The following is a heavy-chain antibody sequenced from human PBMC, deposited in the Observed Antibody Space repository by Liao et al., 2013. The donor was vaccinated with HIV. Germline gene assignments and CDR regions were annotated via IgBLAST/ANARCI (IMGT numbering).Heavy chain of an antibody. CDR2: IYTSGST. J-gene: IGHJ6*03. Sequence: QLQLQESGSGLVKPSQTLSLTCAVSGGSISSGGYYWSWIRQPAGKGLEWIGRIYTSGSTNYNPSLKSRITMSVDSSKNQFSLKLSSVTAADTAVYYCARSDYYSLDVWGNGTTVTVSS. CDR3: ARSDYYSLDV. CDR1: GGSISSGGYY. V-gene: IGHV4-61*02.